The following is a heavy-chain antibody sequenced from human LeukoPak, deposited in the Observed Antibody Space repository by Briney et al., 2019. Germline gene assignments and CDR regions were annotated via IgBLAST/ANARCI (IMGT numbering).Heavy chain of an antibody. J-gene: IGHJ4*02. CDR2: ISSSSSYT. V-gene: IGHV3-11*06. D-gene: IGHD5-18*01. CDR1: GFTFSNAW. Sequence: GGSLRLSCRASGFTFSNAWMNWVRQAPGKGLEWVSYISSSSSYTNYADSVKGRFTISRDNAKNSLYLQMNSLRAEDTAVYYCAREAMALYYFDYWGQGTLVTVSS. CDR3: AREAMALYYFDY.